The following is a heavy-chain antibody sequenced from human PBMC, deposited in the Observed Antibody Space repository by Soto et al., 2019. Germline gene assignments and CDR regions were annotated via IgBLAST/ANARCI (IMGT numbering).Heavy chain of an antibody. CDR3: ARDNSVVRGYYYYMDV. CDR1: GGTFTSYA. D-gene: IGHD2-15*01. V-gene: IGHV1-69*01. Sequence: QVQLVQSGAEVKKPGSSVKVSCKASGGTFTSYALNWVRQAPGQGLEWIGGIIPIFGSANYAQKFQGRVTITADESTSTAYMELSSLRSDDTAVYYCARDNSVVRGYYYYMDVWGQGTTVTVSS. CDR2: IIPIFGSA. J-gene: IGHJ6*02.